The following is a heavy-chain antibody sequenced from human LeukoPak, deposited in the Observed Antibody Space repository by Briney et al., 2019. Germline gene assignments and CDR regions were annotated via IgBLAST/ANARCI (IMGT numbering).Heavy chain of an antibody. D-gene: IGHD2-15*01. CDR3: ARGADTHFDY. Sequence: GGSLRLSCAASGFTFSNYDMHWVRQATGKGLEWVSAIGTAGDAYYQGSVRGRFTMSRENAKNSLYLQMNSLTAGDTAVYYCARGADTHFDYWGQGILVTVSS. V-gene: IGHV3-13*04. CDR2: IGTAGDA. CDR1: GFTFSNYD. J-gene: IGHJ4*02.